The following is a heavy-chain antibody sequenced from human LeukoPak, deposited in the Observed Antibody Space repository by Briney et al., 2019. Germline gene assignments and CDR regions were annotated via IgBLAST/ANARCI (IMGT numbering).Heavy chain of an antibody. D-gene: IGHD3-10*01. J-gene: IGHJ5*02. V-gene: IGHV1-18*01. Sequence: ASVKVSCKASGYTFTSYGISWVRQAPGQGLEWMGWISAYNGNTNYAQKLQGRVTMTTDTSTSTAYMELRSLRSDDTAVYYCARQLTGLGVINWFDPWGQGTLVTVSS. CDR1: GYTFTSYG. CDR3: ARQLTGLGVINWFDP. CDR2: ISAYNGNT.